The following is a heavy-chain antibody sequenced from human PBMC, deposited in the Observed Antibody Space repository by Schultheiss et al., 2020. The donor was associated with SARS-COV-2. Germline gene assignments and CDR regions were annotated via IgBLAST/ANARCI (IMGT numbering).Heavy chain of an antibody. CDR3: VKDFRPDSGYDFDY. CDR1: GFTFSSYA. CDR2: IGTAGDT. Sequence: GGSLRLSCAASGFTFSSYAMSWVRQAPGKGLEWVSAIGTAGDTYYPGSVKGRFTISRDNSKNTVYLQMNSLRAEDTAVYYCVKDFRPDSGYDFDYWGQGTLVTVSS. D-gene: IGHD5-12*01. V-gene: IGHV3-23*01. J-gene: IGHJ4*02.